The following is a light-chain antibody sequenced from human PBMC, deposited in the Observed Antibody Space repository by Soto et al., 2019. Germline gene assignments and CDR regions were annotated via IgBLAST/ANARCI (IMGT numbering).Light chain of an antibody. V-gene: IGKV1-5*01. CDR3: QQYSTYAPRT. CDR1: QSISSW. Sequence: DIQMTQSPSTLSATAGDSGTITYRASQSISSWLAWYQHKPGKAPKLLIYDASNLDSGVPLRFSGSGSGTEFTLTISSLQPDDFATYYCQQYSTYAPRTFGQRTKVDI. CDR2: DAS. J-gene: IGKJ1*01.